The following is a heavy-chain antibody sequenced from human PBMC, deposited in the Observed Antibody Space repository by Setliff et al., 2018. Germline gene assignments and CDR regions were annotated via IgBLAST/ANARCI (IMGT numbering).Heavy chain of an antibody. J-gene: IGHJ4*02. D-gene: IGHD3-10*01. CDR3: ARSLGSGSYYNSRPFYSDY. CDR2: IDSSGNT. V-gene: IGHV4-61*09. CDR1: GGSISSGTNY. Sequence: SETLSLTCTVSGGSISSGTNYWSWIRQPAGRGLEWIGHIDSSGNTNYHPSLKSRVTISGDTSKNQFSLKLTSVTAADTAVYYCARSLGSGSYYNSRPFYSDYWGQGTLVTVSS.